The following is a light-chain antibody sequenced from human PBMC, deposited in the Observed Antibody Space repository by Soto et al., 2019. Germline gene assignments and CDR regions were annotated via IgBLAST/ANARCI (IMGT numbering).Light chain of an antibody. Sequence: EIVMTQSPATLSVSPGERATLSCRASQSVSSNLAWYQQKPGQTPKLLIYVASTRATGIPARFSGSGSGTEVTLTISSRQSEDFAVYYCQQYNVWPLTFGGGTKVEFK. CDR1: QSVSSN. V-gene: IGKV3-15*01. CDR2: VAS. J-gene: IGKJ4*01. CDR3: QQYNVWPLT.